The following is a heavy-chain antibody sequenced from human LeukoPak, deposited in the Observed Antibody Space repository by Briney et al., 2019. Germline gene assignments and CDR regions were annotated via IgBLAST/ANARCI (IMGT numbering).Heavy chain of an antibody. D-gene: IGHD6-19*01. CDR2: INTNTGNP. V-gene: IGHV7-4-1*02. CDR3: ARDYSSGWQKRPYSNHNYYYYYMDV. J-gene: IGHJ6*03. CDR1: GYTFTSYY. Sequence: ASVKVSCKASGYTFTSYYMHWVRQAPGQGLEWMGWINTNTGNPTYAQGFTGRFVFSLDTSVSTAYLQISSLKAEDTAVYYCARDYSSGWQKRPYSNHNYYYYYMDVWGKGTTVTVSS.